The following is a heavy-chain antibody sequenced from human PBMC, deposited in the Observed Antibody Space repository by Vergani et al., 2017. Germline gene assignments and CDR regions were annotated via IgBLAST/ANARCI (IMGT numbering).Heavy chain of an antibody. V-gene: IGHV3-30-3*01. D-gene: IGHD2-2*01. Sequence: QVQLVESGGGVVQPGRSLRLSCAASGFTFSSYAMHWVRQAPGKGLEWVAVISYDGSNKYYADSVKGRFTISRYNSKNTLYLQMNSLRAEDTAVYYCAREYIVVVPAAKSGVVDWFDPWGQGTLVTVSS. CDR2: ISYDGSNK. J-gene: IGHJ5*02. CDR1: GFTFSSYA. CDR3: AREYIVVVPAAKSGVVDWFDP.